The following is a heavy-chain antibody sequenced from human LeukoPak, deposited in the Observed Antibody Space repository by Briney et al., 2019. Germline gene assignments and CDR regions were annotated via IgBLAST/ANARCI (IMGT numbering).Heavy chain of an antibody. D-gene: IGHD6-6*01. V-gene: IGHV3-21*01. J-gene: IGHJ6*02. Sequence: GGSLRLSCAASGFTFSSYSMNWVRQAPGKGLEWVSSISSSSSYIYYADSVKGRFTISRDNSKNTLYLQMNSLRAEDTAVYYCARDRSSSFSDNYYGMDVWGQGTTVTVSS. CDR2: ISSSSSYI. CDR3: ARDRSSSFSDNYYGMDV. CDR1: GFTFSSYS.